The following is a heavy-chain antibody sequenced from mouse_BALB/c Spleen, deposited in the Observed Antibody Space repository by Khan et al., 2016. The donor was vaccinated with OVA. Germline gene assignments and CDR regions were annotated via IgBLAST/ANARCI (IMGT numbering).Heavy chain of an antibody. D-gene: IGHD1-2*01. CDR2: IFPNTGDT. Sequence: VQLQQPGPELVKPGASVKISCKASGYTFTDYNMDWVKQRQGESLEWIGYIFPNTGDTGYNQKLKTKATLTVDVSSSTAYMELRSLTSEDSAVYFCSRSGYGSFGYWGQWTLVTVSA. CDR1: GYTFTDYN. J-gene: IGHJ3*01. CDR3: SRSGYGSFGY. V-gene: IGHV1S29*02.